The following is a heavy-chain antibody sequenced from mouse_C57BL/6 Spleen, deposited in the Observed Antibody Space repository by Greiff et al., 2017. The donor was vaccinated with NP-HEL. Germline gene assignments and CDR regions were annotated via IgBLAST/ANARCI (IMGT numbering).Heavy chain of an antibody. D-gene: IGHD3-2*02. V-gene: IGHV1-39*01. Sequence: VQLKESGPELVKPGASVKISCKASGYSFTDYNMNWVKQSNGKSLEWIGRIHPSDSDTNYNQKFKGKATLTVDKSSSTAYMQLSSLTSEDSAVYYCAIPQTAQVPSWFAYWGQGTLVTVSA. CDR3: AIPQTAQVPSWFAY. CDR1: GYSFTDYN. J-gene: IGHJ3*01. CDR2: IHPSDSDT.